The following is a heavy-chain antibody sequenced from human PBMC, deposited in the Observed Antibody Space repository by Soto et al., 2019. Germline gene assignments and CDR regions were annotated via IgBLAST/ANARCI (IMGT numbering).Heavy chain of an antibody. CDR2: IYDRGTT. CDR1: GASISSGGYS. Sequence: SETLSLTCSVSGASISSGGYSWNWIRQSPGKGLEWIGFIYDRGTTYYNPSLESRVTISVGGSKNQFSLNLTSVTAADTAVYYCARGAQLWFDWFDPWGQGSLVTV. CDR3: ARGAQLWFDWFDP. J-gene: IGHJ5*02. V-gene: IGHV4-30-2*06. D-gene: IGHD3-10*01.